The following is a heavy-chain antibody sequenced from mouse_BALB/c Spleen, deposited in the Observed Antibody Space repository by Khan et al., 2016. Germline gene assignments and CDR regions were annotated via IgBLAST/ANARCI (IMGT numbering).Heavy chain of an antibody. J-gene: IGHJ4*01. CDR2: VNPNNGDT. Sequence: VRLQQSGPDLVKPGASVKLSCKASGYSFTGYYMYWVKQSHGKSLEWIGRVNPNNGDTSSNQKFKGKAIFTVDTSSSPAYMELRSLTSEDSAVYYGATDAMDYWGQGTSLTVSS. V-gene: IGHV1-26*01. CDR1: GYSFTGYY. CDR3: ATDAMDY.